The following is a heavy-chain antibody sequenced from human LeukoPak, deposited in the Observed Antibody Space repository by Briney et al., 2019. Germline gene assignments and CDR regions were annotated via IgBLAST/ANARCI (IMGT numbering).Heavy chain of an antibody. CDR2: ITGSGALT. Sequence: GGSLRLSCAASGFTFSTYAMTWVRQAPGKGLEWVSSITGSGALTYYADSVKGRFTISKDNAMDTLFLQMNSLRADDTAVYYCAKDRVDGSGSQFDSWGQGSLVTVSS. D-gene: IGHD3-10*01. CDR1: GFTFSTYA. J-gene: IGHJ4*02. CDR3: AKDRVDGSGSQFDS. V-gene: IGHV3-23*01.